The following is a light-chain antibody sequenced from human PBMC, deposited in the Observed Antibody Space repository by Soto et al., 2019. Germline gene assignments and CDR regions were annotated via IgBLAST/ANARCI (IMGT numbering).Light chain of an antibody. Sequence: EIVLTQSPATLSLSAGERATLSARASKIFFTYLAWYQHKPGQAPRLLIYDASNRATGIPARFSGSGSGTDFTLSISRLEPEDFAVYYCQQRSTWPLTFGGGTKVEIK. CDR1: KIFFTY. CDR2: DAS. CDR3: QQRSTWPLT. J-gene: IGKJ4*01. V-gene: IGKV3-11*01.